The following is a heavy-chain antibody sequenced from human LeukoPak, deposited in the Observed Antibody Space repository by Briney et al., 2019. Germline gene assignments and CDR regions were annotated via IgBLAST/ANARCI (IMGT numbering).Heavy chain of an antibody. CDR1: GGSFSRYY. CDR2: IDHRGDT. Sequence: PSEALSLTCAVYGGSFSRYYWSWIRQSPGKGLEWIAEIDHRGDTNYNPSVKSRVTISVDTSKNQFSLKVRSLSAADTAVYYCARGATISETGYFDFWGQGTLVTVSS. J-gene: IGHJ4*03. V-gene: IGHV4-34*01. CDR3: ARGATISETGYFDF. D-gene: IGHD5-24*01.